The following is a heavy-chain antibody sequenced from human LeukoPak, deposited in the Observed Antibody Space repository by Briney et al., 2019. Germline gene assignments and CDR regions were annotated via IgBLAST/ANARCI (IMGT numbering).Heavy chain of an antibody. D-gene: IGHD6-13*01. CDR1: GGSISSYY. CDR2: IYYSGST. V-gene: IGHV4-59*01. CDR3: ARGVRVAAGYYCYYYMDV. J-gene: IGHJ6*03. Sequence: SETLSLTCTVSGGSISSYYWSWIQQPPGKGLEWIGYIYYSGSTNYNPSLKSRVTISVDTSKNQFSLKLSSVTAADTAVYYCARGVRVAAGYYCYYYMDVWGKGTTVTISS.